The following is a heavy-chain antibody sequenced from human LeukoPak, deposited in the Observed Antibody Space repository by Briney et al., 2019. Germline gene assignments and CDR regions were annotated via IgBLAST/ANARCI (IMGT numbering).Heavy chain of an antibody. CDR2: IRCDGSNK. D-gene: IGHD5-24*01. J-gene: IGHJ3*02. CDR1: GFTFSSYG. CDR3: AKDIFQMATISSQAFDI. Sequence: PGGSLRLSCGASGFTFSSYGMHWVRQAPGKGLEWVAFIRCDGSNKYYADSVKGRFTISRDNSKNTLYLQMNSLRAEDTAVYYSAKDIFQMATISSQAFDIWGQGTMVTVSS. V-gene: IGHV3-30*02.